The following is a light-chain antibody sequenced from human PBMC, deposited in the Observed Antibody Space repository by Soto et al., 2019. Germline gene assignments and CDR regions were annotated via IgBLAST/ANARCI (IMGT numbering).Light chain of an antibody. J-gene: IGKJ4*01. Sequence: DIQMTQSPSSLSASVGDRVTITCQASQDISNYLNWYQQKPGKAPKLLIYDASNLETGVPSRFSGSGSGTDFTFTISSLQPEDIATYYCQQYDNLPPVFDGGTKVEIK. V-gene: IGKV1-33*01. CDR2: DAS. CDR1: QDISNY. CDR3: QQYDNLPPV.